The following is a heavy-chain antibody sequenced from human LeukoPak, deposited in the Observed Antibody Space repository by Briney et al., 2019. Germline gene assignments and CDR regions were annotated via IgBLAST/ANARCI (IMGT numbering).Heavy chain of an antibody. CDR2: ISYDGSNK. CDR3: VRDFASGSYYNLFDY. Sequence: QPGGSLRLSCAASGFTFSSYAMHWVRQAPGKGLEWVAVISYDGSNKYYADSVKGRFTISRDNSKNTLYLQMNSLRAEDTAVYYCVRDFASGSYYNLFDYWGQGTLVTVSS. J-gene: IGHJ4*02. D-gene: IGHD3-10*01. CDR1: GFTFSSYA. V-gene: IGHV3-30*01.